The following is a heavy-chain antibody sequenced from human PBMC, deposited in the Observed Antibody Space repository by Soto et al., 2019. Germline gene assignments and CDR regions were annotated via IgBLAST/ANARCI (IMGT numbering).Heavy chain of an antibody. CDR3: AANRGYNYYYGMDV. V-gene: IGHV3-15*01. Sequence: GGSLRLSCAASGFTFSNAWMSWVRQAPGKGLEWVGRIKSKTDGGTIDYAAPVKGRFTISRDDSKNTLYLQMNSLRAEDTAVYYCAANRGYNYYYGMDVWGQGTTVTVSS. D-gene: IGHD3-22*01. CDR1: GFTFSNAW. J-gene: IGHJ6*02. CDR2: IKSKTDGGTI.